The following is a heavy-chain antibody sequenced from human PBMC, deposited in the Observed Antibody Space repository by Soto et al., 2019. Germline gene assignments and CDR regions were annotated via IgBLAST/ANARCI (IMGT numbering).Heavy chain of an antibody. D-gene: IGHD3-3*01. V-gene: IGHV3-15*01. Sequence: EVQLVESGGGLVKPGGSLRLSCAASGFTFSNAWMSWVRQAPGKGLEWVGRIKSKTDGGTTDYAAPVKGRFTISRDDSKNRLYLQMTSLKTEDTAVHSCTTDVNVLRFLERDHLWGQGTMVTVS. CDR2: IKSKTDGGTT. J-gene: IGHJ5*02. CDR1: GFTFSNAW. CDR3: TTDVNVLRFLERDHL.